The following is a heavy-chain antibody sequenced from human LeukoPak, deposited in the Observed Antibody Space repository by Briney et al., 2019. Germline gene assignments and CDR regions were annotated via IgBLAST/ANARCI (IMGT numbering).Heavy chain of an antibody. D-gene: IGHD4-23*01. CDR3: AKGRTPSQRYYFDY. V-gene: IGHV3-23*01. Sequence: GGSLRLSCAASGFIFSSYAMSWVRQAPGKGLEWVSAISGSGDSTYYADSVKGRFTISRDNSKNTLYLQMNSLRAEDTAVYYCAKGRTPSQRYYFDYWGQGTLVTVSS. CDR1: GFIFSSYA. CDR2: ISGSGDST. J-gene: IGHJ4*02.